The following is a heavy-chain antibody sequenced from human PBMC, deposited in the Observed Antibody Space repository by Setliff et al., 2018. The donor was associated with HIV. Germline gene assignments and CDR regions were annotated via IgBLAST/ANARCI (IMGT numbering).Heavy chain of an antibody. CDR3: ARGYPVSYYYYMDV. D-gene: IGHD3-16*02. V-gene: IGHV4-31*03. CDR2: IYYSGST. J-gene: IGHJ6*03. Sequence: SETLSLTCTVSGGSISTGDYYWAWIRHYPGKGLEWIGYIYYSGSTYYNPSLKSRVTISVDTSKNQFSLKLSSVTAADTAVYYCARGYPVSYYYYMDVWGKGTTVTVSS. CDR1: GGSISTGDYY.